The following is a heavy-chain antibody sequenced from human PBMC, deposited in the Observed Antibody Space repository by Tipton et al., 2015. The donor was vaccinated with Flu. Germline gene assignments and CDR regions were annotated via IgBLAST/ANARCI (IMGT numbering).Heavy chain of an antibody. CDR2: MYHTGSA. Sequence: LRLSCTVSGYSIISSSYSWGWIRQPPGKGLEWIGNMYHTGSAYYNPSLKSRVTISLAKSRNQLSLKLASVTAADTAVYYCARRDYSNHVSDPKSWFDPWGQGTLVTISS. V-gene: IGHV4-38-2*02. D-gene: IGHD4-11*01. J-gene: IGHJ5*02. CDR1: GYSIISSSYS. CDR3: ARRDYSNHVSDPKSWFDP.